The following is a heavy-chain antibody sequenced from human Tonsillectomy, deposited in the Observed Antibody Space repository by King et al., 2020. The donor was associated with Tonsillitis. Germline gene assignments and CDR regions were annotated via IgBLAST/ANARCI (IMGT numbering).Heavy chain of an antibody. V-gene: IGHV3-30*04. Sequence: QVQLVESGGGVVQPGRSLRLSCAASGFTFTSYAMHWVRQAPGKGLEWVTRISPDGSSQHYTDSVKGRFTISRDNSKNTLFLQMSSLRAEDTAVYFCVRYGEYNYGYGFDYWGQGTLVTVSS. CDR3: VRYGEYNYGYGFDY. D-gene: IGHD5-18*01. CDR1: GFTFTSYA. CDR2: ISPDGSSQ. J-gene: IGHJ4*02.